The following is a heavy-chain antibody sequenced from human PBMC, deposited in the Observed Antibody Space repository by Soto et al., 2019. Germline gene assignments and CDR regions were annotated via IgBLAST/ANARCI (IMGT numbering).Heavy chain of an antibody. Sequence: QVQLQESGPGLVKPSGTLSITCAVSSGSIDTTNWWSWVRQPPGKGLEWIGEIFHSGNTYYNPSLASRVTISVATSKNQVSLNLRSLTAADTAVYYCARRTWGIDVWCQGTTVTVSS. CDR3: ARRTWGIDV. CDR2: IFHSGNT. CDR1: SGSIDTTNW. D-gene: IGHD3-16*01. J-gene: IGHJ6*02. V-gene: IGHV4-4*02.